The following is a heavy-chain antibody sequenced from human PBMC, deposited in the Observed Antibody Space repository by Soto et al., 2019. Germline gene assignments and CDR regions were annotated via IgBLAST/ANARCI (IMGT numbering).Heavy chain of an antibody. V-gene: IGHV3-23*01. J-gene: IGHJ4*02. Sequence: TFSSYSMSWVRQAPGKGLEWVSGFSTGGDGGTTYYADSVKGRFTISRDNSKNTLFLQMNSLRAEDTAIYYCAKKVNSGPGSQFFDYWGQGTLVTVSS. CDR3: AKKVNSGPGSQFFDY. D-gene: IGHD3-10*01. CDR1: TFSSYS. CDR2: FSTGGDGGTT.